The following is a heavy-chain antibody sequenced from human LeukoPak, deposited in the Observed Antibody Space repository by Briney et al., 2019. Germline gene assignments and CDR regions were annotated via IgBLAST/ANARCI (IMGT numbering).Heavy chain of an antibody. CDR2: IYHSGST. V-gene: IGHV4-4*02. Sequence: SETLSLTCAVSGGSISSSNWWSWVRQPPGEGLEWIGEIYHSGSTNYNPSLKSRVTISVDKSKNQFSLKLSSVTAADTAVYYCARDRYYGSGSLGNWFDPWGQGTLVTVSS. CDR3: ARDRYYGSGSLGNWFDP. CDR1: GGSISSSNW. J-gene: IGHJ5*02. D-gene: IGHD3-10*01.